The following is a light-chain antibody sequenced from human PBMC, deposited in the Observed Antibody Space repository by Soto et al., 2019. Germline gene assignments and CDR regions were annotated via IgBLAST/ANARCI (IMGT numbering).Light chain of an antibody. J-gene: IGLJ2*01. CDR3: AAWDSSLGAGL. CDR2: DND. Sequence: SVLTQPPSVSAAPGQEVTISCSGSSSNIGSNFVSWYQQLPGTSPQLLLYDNDQRPSGIPDRFSASKSGTSATLRITGLQTGDEADYYCAAWDSSLGAGLFGGGTKVTVL. CDR1: SSNIGSNF. V-gene: IGLV1-51*01.